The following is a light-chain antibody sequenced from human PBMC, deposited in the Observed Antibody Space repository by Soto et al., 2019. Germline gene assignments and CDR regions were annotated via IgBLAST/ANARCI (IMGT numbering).Light chain of an antibody. V-gene: IGKV3-15*01. CDR2: GAS. CDR1: QGVRNK. CDR3: QQYHNAGST. J-gene: IGKJ1*01. Sequence: RVMTPSPATPSESPGGRASLSFRASQGVRNKLAWYQQPPGQPPRLLIYGASTRAAGIPGRFSGSGSGTEFTLIISRLQSDDFAVYYCQQYHNAGSTFGQGTKVDIK.